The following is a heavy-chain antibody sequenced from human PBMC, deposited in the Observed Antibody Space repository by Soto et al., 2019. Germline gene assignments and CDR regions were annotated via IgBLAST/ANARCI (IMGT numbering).Heavy chain of an antibody. CDR3: ARVKNYGFWCGYSPYGMDV. CDR2: ISAYNGNT. Sequence: AAVHVSCECTCYIFPNHGISWVRPAPGQGLEGMGWISAYNGNTNYAQELQGRVTMTTDTSTSTAYMELRSLRSDDTAVYYCARVKNYGFWCGYSPYGMDVWGQGTTVTVSS. D-gene: IGHD3-3*01. V-gene: IGHV1-18*04. J-gene: IGHJ6*02. CDR1: CYIFPNHG.